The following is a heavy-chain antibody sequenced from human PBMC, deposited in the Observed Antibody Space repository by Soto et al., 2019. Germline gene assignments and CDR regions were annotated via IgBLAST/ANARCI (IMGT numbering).Heavy chain of an antibody. J-gene: IGHJ6*03. CDR3: ARVRNVVVPAAMPDYYMDV. CDR2: ISSSSSTI. V-gene: IGHV3-48*01. CDR1: GFTFSSYS. Sequence: EVQLVESGGGLVQPGGSLRLSCAASGFTFSSYSMNWVRQAPGKGLEWVSYISSSSSTIYYADSVKGRFTISRDNAKNSLYLQMNSRRGEDTAVYYCARVRNVVVPAAMPDYYMDVWGKGTTVTVSS. D-gene: IGHD2-2*01.